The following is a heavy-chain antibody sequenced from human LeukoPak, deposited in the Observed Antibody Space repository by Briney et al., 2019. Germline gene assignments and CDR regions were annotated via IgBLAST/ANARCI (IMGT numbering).Heavy chain of an antibody. J-gene: IGHJ6*02. CDR1: RYTLTVDY. D-gene: IGHD1-14*01. Sequence: GASVKVSCKASRYTLTVDYVYGVRQAPGQGLEWMGWINPNTGGTNYAQKFHGRVTMTRDTPITTVYMELSRLRSDDTAVSYCAREGKCPNPQIVYYGMDVWGQGTTVTVSS. CDR3: AREGKCPNPQIVYYGMDV. V-gene: IGHV1-2*02. CDR2: INPNTGGT.